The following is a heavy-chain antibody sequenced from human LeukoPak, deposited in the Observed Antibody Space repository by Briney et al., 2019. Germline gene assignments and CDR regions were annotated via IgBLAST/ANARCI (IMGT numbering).Heavy chain of an antibody. D-gene: IGHD3-3*01. V-gene: IGHV4-4*02. CDR3: AREDYDDSGAWYFDL. CDR1: GGSISRSNW. CDR2: IYHSGST. J-gene: IGHJ2*01. Sequence: SETPSLTCAVSGGSISRSNWWSWVRQPPGKGLEWIGEIYHSGSTNYNPSLKSRVTISVDKSKNQFSLKLSSVTAADTAVYYCAREDYDDSGAWYFDLWGRGTLVTVSS.